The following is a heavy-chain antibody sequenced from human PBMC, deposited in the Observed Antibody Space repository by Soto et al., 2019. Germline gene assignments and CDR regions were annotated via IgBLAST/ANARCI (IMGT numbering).Heavy chain of an antibody. J-gene: IGHJ3*02. V-gene: IGHV1-18*01. CDR1: GYTFSSYG. CDR2: IIAYNGNT. Sequence: ASEKVSYKASGYTFSSYGISLVRQSPGQGLQSMGWIIAYNGNTNYAQKLQGRLTMTTDTSTSTAYMELRSLRSDDTAVYYCVLGYSYGFDAFDIWGQGTMVTVSS. CDR3: VLGYSYGFDAFDI. D-gene: IGHD5-18*01.